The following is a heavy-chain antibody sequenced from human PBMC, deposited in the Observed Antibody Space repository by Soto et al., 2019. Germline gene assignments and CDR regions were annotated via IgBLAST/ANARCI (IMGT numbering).Heavy chain of an antibody. V-gene: IGHV4-34*01. D-gene: IGHD3-16*02. Sequence: SETLSLTCAVYGGSFSGYYWSWIRQPPGKGLEWIGEINHSGSTNYNPSLKSRVTISVDTSKNQFSLKLSSVTAADTAVYYCARVYDYVWGSYRYPYYFDYWGQGTLVTVSS. J-gene: IGHJ4*02. CDR2: INHSGST. CDR3: ARVYDYVWGSYRYPYYFDY. CDR1: GGSFSGYY.